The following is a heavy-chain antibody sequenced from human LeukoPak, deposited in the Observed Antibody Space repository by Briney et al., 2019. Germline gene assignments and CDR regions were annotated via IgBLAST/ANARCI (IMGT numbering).Heavy chain of an antibody. CDR3: AREVRTGIGATDY. V-gene: IGHV1-46*01. Sequence: GASVKLSCKTSGYSFSNYHVHWVRQAPGQGLEWVGIMAPRDDGATYAQKFQGRVTMTRDTSTSTLYMDLGSLRPEDTAVYYCAREVRTGIGATDYWGQGTLVTVSS. CDR2: MAPRDDGA. D-gene: IGHD1-26*01. CDR1: GYSFSNYH. J-gene: IGHJ4*02.